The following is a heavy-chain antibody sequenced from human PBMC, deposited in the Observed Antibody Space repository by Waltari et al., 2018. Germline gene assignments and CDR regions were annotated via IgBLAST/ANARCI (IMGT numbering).Heavy chain of an antibody. CDR3: ARVKGLGLSPYYFDY. D-gene: IGHD3-16*01. CDR1: GFTFSSYS. J-gene: IGHJ4*02. CDR2: ISSSSSTI. V-gene: IGHV3-48*04. Sequence: EVQLVESGGGLVQPGGSLSLSCAASGFTFSSYSMNWVRQAPGKGLEWVSYISSSSSTIYYADSVKGRFTISRDNAKNSLYLQMNSLRAEDTAVYYCARVKGLGLSPYYFDYWGQGTLVTVSS.